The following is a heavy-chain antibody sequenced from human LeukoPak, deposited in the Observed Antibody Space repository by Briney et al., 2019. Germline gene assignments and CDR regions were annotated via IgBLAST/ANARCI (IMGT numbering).Heavy chain of an antibody. CDR3: ARSGTALRYFDWLPGGWFDP. Sequence: SETLSLTCTVSGGSISSYYWSWIRQPPGKGLEWIGYIYYSGSTNYNPSLKSRVTISVDTSKNQFSLKLSSVTAADTAVYYCARSGTALRYFDWLPGGWFDPWGQGTLVTVSS. CDR2: IYYSGST. J-gene: IGHJ5*02. D-gene: IGHD3-9*01. V-gene: IGHV4-59*01. CDR1: GGSISSYY.